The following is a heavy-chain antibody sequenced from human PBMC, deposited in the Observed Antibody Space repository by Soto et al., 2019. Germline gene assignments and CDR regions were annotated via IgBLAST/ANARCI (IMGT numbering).Heavy chain of an antibody. D-gene: IGHD3-10*01. J-gene: IGHJ6*03. Sequence: EVQLVASGGGLVEPGGSLRLSCEASDFTVSSNYMSWVRQAPGKGLEWVSVIYSGGSTYYADSVRGRFTIYRDSSKNTICLQMNTLRAADKAVYYCARGSGCWFGELNYMDVWAKGTTVTVSS. CDR2: IYSGGST. CDR3: ARGSGCWFGELNYMDV. V-gene: IGHV3-66*01. CDR1: DFTVSSNY.